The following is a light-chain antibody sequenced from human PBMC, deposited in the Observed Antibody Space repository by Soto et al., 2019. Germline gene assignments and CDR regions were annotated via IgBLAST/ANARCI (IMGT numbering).Light chain of an antibody. J-gene: IGKJ2*01. CDR1: QSISSW. CDR2: DAS. Sequence: DIQMTQSPSTLSASVGDRVTITCRASQSISSWLAWYQQKPGKAPKLLIYDASSLESGVPSRFSGSGSGTEFTLTISSRQPDDFATYYCQHYNSYSYTFGQGTKLEI. CDR3: QHYNSYSYT. V-gene: IGKV1-5*01.